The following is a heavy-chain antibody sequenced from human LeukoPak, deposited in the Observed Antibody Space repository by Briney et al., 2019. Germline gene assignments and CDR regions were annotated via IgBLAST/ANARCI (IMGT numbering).Heavy chain of an antibody. D-gene: IGHD4-17*01. J-gene: IGHJ4*02. CDR1: GGSISSYY. V-gene: IGHV4-59*01. CDR2: ISYSGST. CDR3: AREPTLTTFGY. Sequence: SETLSLTCSVSGGSISSYYWSWIRQPPGQGLEWIGYISYSGSTNYNPSLQSRVTISVNTSKNQFSLKLSSVTAADTAVYYCAREPTLTTFGYWGQGTLVTVSS.